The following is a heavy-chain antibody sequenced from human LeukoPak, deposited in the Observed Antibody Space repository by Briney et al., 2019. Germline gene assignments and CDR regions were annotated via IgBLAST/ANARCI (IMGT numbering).Heavy chain of an antibody. V-gene: IGHV3-30*01. CDR2: ISYDGSNK. Sequence: GGSLRLSCAASGFTFSSYAMHWVRQAPGKGLEWVAVISYDGSNKYYADSVKGRFTISRDNSENTLYLQMNSLRAEDTAVYYCARATGDYYDSSGYYYGSSFDYWGQGTLVTVSS. CDR1: GFTFSSYA. J-gene: IGHJ4*02. D-gene: IGHD3-22*01. CDR3: ARATGDYYDSSGYYYGSSFDY.